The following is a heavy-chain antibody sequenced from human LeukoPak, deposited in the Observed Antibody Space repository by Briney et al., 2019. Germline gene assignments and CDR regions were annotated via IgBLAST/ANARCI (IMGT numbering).Heavy chain of an antibody. D-gene: IGHD1-1*01. CDR3: ARDKQLDWAHYYYYYMDV. Sequence: ALLKSSCKASGYTFTGNYMHWVRQASGQALEWMGWINPNSGGTNYAQKFQGRVPMTRDTSISTAYMELSRLTSDDTAVYYCARDKQLDWAHYYYYYMDVWGKGTPVTVSS. V-gene: IGHV1-2*02. J-gene: IGHJ6*03. CDR2: INPNSGGT. CDR1: GYTFTGNY.